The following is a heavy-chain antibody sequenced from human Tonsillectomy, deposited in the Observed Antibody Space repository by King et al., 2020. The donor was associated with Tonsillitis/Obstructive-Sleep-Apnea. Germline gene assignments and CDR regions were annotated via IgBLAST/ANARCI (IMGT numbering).Heavy chain of an antibody. D-gene: IGHD2-8*01. CDR1: GGSIRSYY. V-gene: IGHV4-59*08. CDR2: IYYIGNT. J-gene: IGHJ5*02. Sequence: LQLQESGPGLVKPSETLSLTCTVSGGSIRSYYWSWIRQPPGKGLEWIGYIYYIGNTNYNPSLKSRVIISIDTSKSQFSLKLSSVTAADTAVYYCARHGYCSNGVCYTGNWFDPWGQGTLVTVSS. CDR3: ARHGYCSNGVCYTGNWFDP.